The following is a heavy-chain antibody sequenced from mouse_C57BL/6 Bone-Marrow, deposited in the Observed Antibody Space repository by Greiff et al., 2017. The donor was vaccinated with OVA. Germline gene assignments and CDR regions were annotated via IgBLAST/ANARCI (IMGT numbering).Heavy chain of an antibody. CDR3: ARGGYGNNFDY. CDR1: GYSFTGYY. Sequence: DVKLQESGPELVKPGASVKISCKASGYSFTGYYMNWVKQSPEKSLEWIGEINPSTGGTTYNQKFKAKATLTVDKSSSTAYMQLKSLTSEDSAVYYCARGGYGNNFDYWGQGTTLTVSS. J-gene: IGHJ2*01. CDR2: INPSTGGT. V-gene: IGHV1-42*01. D-gene: IGHD2-1*01.